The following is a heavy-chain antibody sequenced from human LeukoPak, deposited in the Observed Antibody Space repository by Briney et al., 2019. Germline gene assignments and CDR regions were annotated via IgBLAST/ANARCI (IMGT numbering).Heavy chain of an antibody. J-gene: IGHJ5*02. D-gene: IGHD2-15*01. CDR3: ARGPRPGYCSGGSCEGWFDP. V-gene: IGHV1-18*01. CDR2: ISAYNGNT. CDR1: GGTFSSYA. Sequence: ASVKVSCKASGGTFSSYAISWVRQAPGQGLEWMGWISAYNGNTNYAQKLQGRVTMTTDTSTSTAYMELRSLRSDDTAVYYCARGPRPGYCSGGSCEGWFDPWGQGTLVTVSS.